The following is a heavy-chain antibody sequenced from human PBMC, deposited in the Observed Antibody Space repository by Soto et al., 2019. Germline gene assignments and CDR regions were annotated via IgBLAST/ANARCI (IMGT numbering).Heavy chain of an antibody. CDR1: GFTFTSYG. Sequence: PVGSLRLSCTASGFTFTSYGMGWVRQAPGKGLQWVSTIRGDGGQTHYTDSVKGRFSISRDNSKNTVYLQMDSPRAEDTAMYFCARDVGLDSDDFFAYWGQGTQVTVSS. CDR3: ARDVGLDSDDFFAY. CDR2: IRGDGGQT. V-gene: IGHV3-23*01. D-gene: IGHD3-9*01. J-gene: IGHJ4*02.